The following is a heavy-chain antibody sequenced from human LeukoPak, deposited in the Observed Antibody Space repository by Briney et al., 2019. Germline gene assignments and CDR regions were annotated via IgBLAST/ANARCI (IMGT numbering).Heavy chain of an antibody. CDR1: GGSFSGYY. CDR2: INHSGST. Sequence: SETLSLTCAVYGGSFSGYYWSWIRQPPGKGLEWIGEINHSGSTNYNPSLKSRVTISVDTSENQFSLKLSSVTAADTAVYYCASGRYYYGSGSYLGYYYYMDVWGKGTTVTVSS. V-gene: IGHV4-34*01. CDR3: ASGRYYYGSGSYLGYYYYMDV. J-gene: IGHJ6*03. D-gene: IGHD3-10*01.